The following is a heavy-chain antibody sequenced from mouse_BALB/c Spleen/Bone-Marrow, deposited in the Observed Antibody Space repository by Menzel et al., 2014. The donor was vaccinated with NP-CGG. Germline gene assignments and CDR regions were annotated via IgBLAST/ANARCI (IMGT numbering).Heavy chain of an antibody. J-gene: IGHJ4*01. CDR2: IYPSDSYT. Sequence: QVQLKESGAELVRPGASVKVSCKASGYTFTSYWINWVKQRPGQGLEWIGSIYPSDSYTNYNQNFKDKATLTVDKSSSTAYMQLSSPTSEDSAVYYCTRQYGNYYAMDYGGQGTSVTVSS. CDR1: GYTFTSYW. D-gene: IGHD2-10*02. V-gene: IGHV1S126*01. CDR3: TRQYGNYYAMDY.